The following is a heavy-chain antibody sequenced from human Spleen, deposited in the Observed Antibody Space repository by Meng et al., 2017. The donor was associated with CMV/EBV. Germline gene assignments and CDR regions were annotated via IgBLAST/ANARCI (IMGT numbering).Heavy chain of an antibody. CDR1: GFIFNYCA. V-gene: IGHV3-30-3*02. CDR3: AKWDHYYGMDV. J-gene: IGHJ6*02. CDR2: ISHDGSNK. Sequence: GGSLRLSCAASGFIFNYCAMHWVRQAPGKGLEWVAVISHDGSNKNYADSVKGRFTISRDNSKNTLYLQMNSLRAEDTAVYYCAKWDHYYGMDVWGQGTTVTVSS. D-gene: IGHD1-26*01.